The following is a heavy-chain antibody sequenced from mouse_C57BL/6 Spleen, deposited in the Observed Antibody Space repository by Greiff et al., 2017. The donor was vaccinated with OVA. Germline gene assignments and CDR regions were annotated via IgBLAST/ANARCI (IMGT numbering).Heavy chain of an antibody. CDR2: INYDGSST. Sequence: DVKLVESEGGLVQPGSSMKLSCTASGFTFSDYYMAWVRQVPEKGLEWVANINYDGSSTYYLDSLKSRFIISRDNAKNILYLQMSSLKSEDTATYYCARTNYGHYAMDYWGQGTSVTVSS. CDR1: GFTFSDYY. J-gene: IGHJ4*01. D-gene: IGHD1-2*01. V-gene: IGHV5-16*01. CDR3: ARTNYGHYAMDY.